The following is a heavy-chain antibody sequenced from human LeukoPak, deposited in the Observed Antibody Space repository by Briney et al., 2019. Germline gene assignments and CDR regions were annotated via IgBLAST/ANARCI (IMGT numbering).Heavy chain of an antibody. Sequence: ASVKVSCKASGYTFTSYGISWVRQAPGQGLEWMGWIRVYNGDTNYAQKLQGRVTMTTDSSTSTAYMELRSLRSDDTAVYYCATGYCSSTNCRIDYWGQGTLVSVSS. CDR1: GYTFTSYG. V-gene: IGHV1-18*01. CDR2: IRVYNGDT. CDR3: ATGYCSSTNCRIDY. D-gene: IGHD2-2*03. J-gene: IGHJ4*02.